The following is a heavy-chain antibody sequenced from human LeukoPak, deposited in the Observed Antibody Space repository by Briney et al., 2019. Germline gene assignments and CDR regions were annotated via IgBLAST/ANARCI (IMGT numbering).Heavy chain of an antibody. CDR3: AKDIGPMVRSYGMDV. CDR1: GFTFPSYA. D-gene: IGHD3-10*01. CDR2: LSTSGGST. J-gene: IGHJ6*02. Sequence: HPGGSLRLSCAASGFTFPSYAMNWVRQAPGKGLEWVSALSTSGGSTYYADSAKGRFTISRDNSKNSLYLQMNSLRAEDTALYYCAKDIGPMVRSYGMDVWGQGTTVTVSS. V-gene: IGHV3-23*01.